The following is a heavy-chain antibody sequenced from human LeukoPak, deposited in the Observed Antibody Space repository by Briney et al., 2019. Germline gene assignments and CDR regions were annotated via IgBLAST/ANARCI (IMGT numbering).Heavy chain of an antibody. V-gene: IGHV1-18*01. CDR2: ISAYNGNT. CDR3: AREGDDYGDYVNGYAFDI. Sequence: ASVKVSCKASGYTFTSYGISWVRQAPGQGLEWMGWISAYNGNTDYAQKLQGRVTMTTDTSTSTAYMELRSLRSDDTAVYYCAREGDDYGDYVNGYAFDIWGQGTMVTVSS. CDR1: GYTFTSYG. J-gene: IGHJ3*02. D-gene: IGHD4-17*01.